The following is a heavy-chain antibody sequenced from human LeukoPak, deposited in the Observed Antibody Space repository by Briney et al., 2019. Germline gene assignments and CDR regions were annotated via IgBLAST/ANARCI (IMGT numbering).Heavy chain of an antibody. Sequence: GRSLRLSCAAPGFTFSSYGMHWVRQAPGKGLEWVAVISYDGSNKYYADSVKGRFTISRDNSKNTLYLQMNSLRAEDTAVYYCAKGRGPQPFFDYWGQGTLVTVSS. CDR2: ISYDGSNK. J-gene: IGHJ4*02. V-gene: IGHV3-30*18. CDR1: GFTFSSYG. CDR3: AKGRGPQPFFDY. D-gene: IGHD3-16*01.